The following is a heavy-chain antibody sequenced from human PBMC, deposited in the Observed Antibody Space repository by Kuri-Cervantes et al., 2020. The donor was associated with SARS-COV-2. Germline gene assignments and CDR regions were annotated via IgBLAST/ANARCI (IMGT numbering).Heavy chain of an antibody. CDR3: ARLGGYRSGYNWFDP. CDR1: GGSFSGYY. CDR2: INHSGST. J-gene: IGHJ5*02. D-gene: IGHD5-18*01. Sequence: GSLRLSCAVYGGSFSGYYWSWIRQPPGKGLEWIGEINHSGSTYYNPSLKSRVTISVDTSKNQFSLKLSSVTAADTAVYYCARLGGYRSGYNWFDPWGQGTLVTVSS. V-gene: IGHV4-34*01.